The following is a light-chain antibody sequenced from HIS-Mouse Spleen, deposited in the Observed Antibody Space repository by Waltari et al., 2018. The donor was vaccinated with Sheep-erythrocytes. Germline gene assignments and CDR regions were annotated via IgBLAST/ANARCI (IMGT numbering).Light chain of an antibody. V-gene: IGKV3-15*01. CDR1: QSVSSN. CDR2: AAS. Sequence: EIVMTQSPATLSVSPGERATLSCRASQSVSSNLAWYQQKPGQAPRLLIYAASSLQSGVPSRFSGSGSGTDFTLTISSLQPEDFATYYCLQDYNYPYTFGQGTKLEIK. CDR3: LQDYNYPYT. J-gene: IGKJ2*01.